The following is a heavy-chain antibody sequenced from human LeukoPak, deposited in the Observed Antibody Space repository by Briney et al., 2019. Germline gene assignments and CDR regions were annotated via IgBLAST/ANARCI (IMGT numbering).Heavy chain of an antibody. J-gene: IGHJ3*02. CDR1: GYTFTSYG. CDR2: FDPEDGET. Sequence: ASVKVSCKASGYTFTSYGISWVRQAPGKGLEWMGGFDPEDGETIYAQKFQGRVTMTEDTSTDTAYMELSSLRSEDTAVYYCATDLYSSSWQHAFDIWGQGTMVTVSS. V-gene: IGHV1-24*01. D-gene: IGHD6-13*01. CDR3: ATDLYSSSWQHAFDI.